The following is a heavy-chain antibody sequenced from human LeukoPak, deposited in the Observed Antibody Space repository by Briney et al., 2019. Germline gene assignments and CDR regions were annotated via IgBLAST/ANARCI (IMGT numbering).Heavy chain of an antibody. D-gene: IGHD3-16*02. CDR1: GGSISSYY. CDR3: ARDPLGDAFDI. CDR2: IYYSGST. Sequence: SETLSLTCTGAGGSISSYYWSWIRQPPAKGLEWIGYIYYSGSTNYNPSLKSRVTISVDTSKNQFSLKLSSVTAADTAVYYCARDPLGDAFDIWGQGTMVTVSS. V-gene: IGHV4-59*01. J-gene: IGHJ3*02.